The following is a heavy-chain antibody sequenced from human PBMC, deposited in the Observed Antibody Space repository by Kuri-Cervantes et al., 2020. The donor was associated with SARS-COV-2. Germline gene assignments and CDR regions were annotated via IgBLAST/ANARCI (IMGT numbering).Heavy chain of an antibody. CDR3: RRGGWSLDS. D-gene: IGHD6-19*01. J-gene: IGHJ4*02. Sequence: GESLKISCAASGFTFGDAWMSWVRQAPGKGLEWVGRIKSKIDGGTIEYATPVKGRFTISRDDSKNTLYLQLNSLKTEDTAIYYCRRGGWSLDSWGQGTLVTVSS. V-gene: IGHV3-15*01. CDR1: GFTFGDAW. CDR2: IKSKIDGGTI.